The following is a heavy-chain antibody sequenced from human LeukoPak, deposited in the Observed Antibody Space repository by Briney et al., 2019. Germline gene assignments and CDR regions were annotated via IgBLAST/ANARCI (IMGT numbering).Heavy chain of an antibody. CDR1: GGSISSYY. V-gene: IGHV4-59*01. CDR2: IYYSGST. CDR3: AGSYYYDSSGYYEHAFDI. J-gene: IGHJ3*02. Sequence: PSEILSLTCTVSGGSISSYYWSWIRQPPGKGLEWIGYIYYSGSTNYNPSLKSRVTISVDTSKNQFSLKLSSVTAADTAVYYCAGSYYYDSSGYYEHAFDIWGQGTMVTVSS. D-gene: IGHD3-22*01.